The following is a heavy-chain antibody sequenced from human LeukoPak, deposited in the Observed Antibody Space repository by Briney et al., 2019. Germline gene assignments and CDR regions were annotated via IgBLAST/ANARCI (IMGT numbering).Heavy chain of an antibody. CDR3: ARRNLLSYFFDY. CDR1: GGTFSSYA. D-gene: IGHD2-2*01. J-gene: IGHJ4*02. V-gene: IGHV1-69*01. CDR2: IIPIFGTA. Sequence: SVKVSCKASGGTFSSYAISWVRQAPGQGLEWMGGIIPIFGTANYAQKFQGRVTITADESTSTAYMELSSLRSEDTAVYCCARRNLLSYFFDYWGQGTLVTVSS.